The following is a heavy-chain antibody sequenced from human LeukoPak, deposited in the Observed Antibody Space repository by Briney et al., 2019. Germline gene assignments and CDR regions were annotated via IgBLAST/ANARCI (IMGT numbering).Heavy chain of an antibody. V-gene: IGHV1-2*02. Sequence: ASVKVSCKASGYTFTGYYMHWVRQAPGQGLEWMGWINPNSGGTNYAQKFQGRVTMTRDTSISTAYMELSRLRPDDTAVYYCARDWDSGSYYGGADYYFDYWGQGTLVTVSS. J-gene: IGHJ4*02. CDR2: INPNSGGT. CDR3: ARDWDSGSYYGGADYYFDY. D-gene: IGHD1-26*01. CDR1: GYTFTGYY.